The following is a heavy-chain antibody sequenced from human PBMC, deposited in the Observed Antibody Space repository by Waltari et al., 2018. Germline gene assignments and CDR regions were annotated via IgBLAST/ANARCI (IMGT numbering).Heavy chain of an antibody. J-gene: IGHJ4*03. Sequence: QVQLQESGPGLVKSSETLSLTCTVSGVSVSGYFWNWIRQAPGKGPEWIGYIRHTGDTKQNPSLKSRVTMSVDTSRNDFSRRLSSVTAADTAVYYCALWESDWRAFRFWGQGTLGTVSS. V-gene: IGHV4-59*08. CDR2: IRHTGDT. D-gene: IGHD3-16*01. CDR1: GVSVSGYF. CDR3: ALWESDWRAFRF.